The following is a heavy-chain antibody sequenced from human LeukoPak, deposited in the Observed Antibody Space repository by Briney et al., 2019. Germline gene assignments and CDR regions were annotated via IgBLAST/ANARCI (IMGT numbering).Heavy chain of an antibody. CDR2: ISSSSSTI. D-gene: IGHD3-22*01. J-gene: IGHJ3*02. Sequence: GGSLRLSCAASGFTFSSYSMNWVRQAPGKGLEWVSYISSSSSTIYYADSVKGRFTISRDNSKNTLYLQMNSLRAEDTAVYCCARSIYDSRDQAFDIWGQGTMVTVSS. CDR1: GFTFSSYS. CDR3: ARSIYDSRDQAFDI. V-gene: IGHV3-48*01.